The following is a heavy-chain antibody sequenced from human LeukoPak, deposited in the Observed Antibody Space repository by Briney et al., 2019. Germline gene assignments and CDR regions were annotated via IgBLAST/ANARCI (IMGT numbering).Heavy chain of an antibody. CDR3: ARDQRYSYGYQGY. V-gene: IGHV3-7*01. CDR1: GFTFSSYA. Sequence: GGSLRLSCAASGFTFSSYAMSWGRQAPGEGLEWVANIKQDGSEKYYVDSVKGRFTISRDNAKNSLYLQMNSLRAEDTAVYYCARDQRYSYGYQGYWGQGTLVTVSS. CDR2: IKQDGSEK. J-gene: IGHJ4*02. D-gene: IGHD5-18*01.